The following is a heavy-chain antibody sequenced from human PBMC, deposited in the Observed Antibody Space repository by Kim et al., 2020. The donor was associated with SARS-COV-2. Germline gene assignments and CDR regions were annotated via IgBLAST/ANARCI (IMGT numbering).Heavy chain of an antibody. D-gene: IGHD3-9*01. J-gene: IGHJ6*03. CDR1: GYTFTSYA. V-gene: IGHV1-3*01. CDR3: ARDAYYGIFCYYYYHMDV. CDR2: INADSGNT. Sequence: ASVKVSCKASGYTFTSYAIHWVRQAPGQGLEWMGWINADSGNTSYSQKFQGRVTITRDTSMSTAYMELSSLRSEDTAVYYCARDAYYGIFCYYYYHMDVWGKGTAVTVSS.